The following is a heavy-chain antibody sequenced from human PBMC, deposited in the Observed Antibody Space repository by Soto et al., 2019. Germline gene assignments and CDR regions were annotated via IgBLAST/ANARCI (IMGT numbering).Heavy chain of an antibody. CDR3: ARKDKSGYFNWFDP. CDR1: GYTFTSYY. V-gene: IGHV1-46*01. J-gene: IGHJ5*02. CDR2: INPSGGST. D-gene: IGHD3-22*01. Sequence: ASVKVSCKASGYTFTSYYMHWVRQAPGQGLEWMGIINPSGGSTSYAQKFQGRVTISADRSTSTVFLQWASLKASDTAVYFCARKDKSGYFNWFDPWGQGTLVTVSS.